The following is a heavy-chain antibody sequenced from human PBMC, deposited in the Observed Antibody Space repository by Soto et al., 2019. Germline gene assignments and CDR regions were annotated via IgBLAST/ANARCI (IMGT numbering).Heavy chain of an antibody. D-gene: IGHD1-26*01. CDR3: AGGPTYSGSYPDLDY. V-gene: IGHV4-4*02. CDR1: GGSISSSNW. Sequence: QVQLQESGPGLVKPSGTLSLTCAVSGGSISSSNWWSWVRQPPGKGLELIGEIYHSGSTNYTPTLRRRVTIPVDRYTTQFPHTLSLVPAADTAVYYGAGGPTYSGSYPDLDYWGQGTLVTVSS. J-gene: IGHJ4*02. CDR2: IYHSGST.